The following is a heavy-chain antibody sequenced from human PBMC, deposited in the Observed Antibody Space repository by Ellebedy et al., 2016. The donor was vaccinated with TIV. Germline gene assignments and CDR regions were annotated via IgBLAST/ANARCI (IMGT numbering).Heavy chain of an antibody. Sequence: SETLSLTXTVSGGSIGSYYWSWVRQPPGKGLEWIGYINYSGSTSYNPSLKSRVNMSIDASKIQFSLMLRSVSAADTAVYYCARVSTNYYYGLDVWGQGTTVAVSS. V-gene: IGHV4-59*13. J-gene: IGHJ6*02. CDR3: ARVSTNYYYGLDV. D-gene: IGHD3-16*02. CDR2: INYSGST. CDR1: GGSIGSYY.